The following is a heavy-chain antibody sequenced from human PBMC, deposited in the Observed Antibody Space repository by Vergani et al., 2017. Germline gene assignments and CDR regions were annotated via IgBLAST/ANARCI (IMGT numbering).Heavy chain of an antibody. CDR2: IIPIFGTA. CDR3: ARGHLTSDGAFFDY. Sequence: QVQLVQSGAEVKKPGSSVKVSCKASGGTFSSSVISWVRQAPGQGLEWMGGIIPIFGTANYAQKFQGRVTKTADKSTSTAYIELSSLRSEDTAVYYCARGHLTSDGAFFDYWGQGTLVTVSS. CDR1: GGTFSSSV. D-gene: IGHD4-17*01. J-gene: IGHJ4*02. V-gene: IGHV1-69*06.